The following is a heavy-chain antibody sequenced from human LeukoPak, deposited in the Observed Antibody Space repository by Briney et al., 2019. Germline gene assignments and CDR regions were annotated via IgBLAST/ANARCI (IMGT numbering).Heavy chain of an antibody. V-gene: IGHV4-34*01. CDR3: AFPSAYSGSYYAFDY. J-gene: IGHJ4*02. CDR1: GGSFSGYY. CDR2: INHSGST. D-gene: IGHD1-26*01. Sequence: PSETLSLTCAVYGGSFSGYYWSWIRQPPGKGLEWIGEINHSGSTNYNPSLKSRVTISVDTSKNQFSLKLSSVTAADTAVYYCAFPSAYSGSYYAFDYWGQATLVTVSS.